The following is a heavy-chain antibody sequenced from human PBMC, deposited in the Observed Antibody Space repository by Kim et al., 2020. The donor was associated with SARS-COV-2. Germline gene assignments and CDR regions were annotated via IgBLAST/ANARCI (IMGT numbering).Heavy chain of an antibody. J-gene: IGHJ5*02. CDR2: ISYDGSNK. CDR1: GFTFSSYG. CDR3: AKMGGYYYGSGSYGHWFDP. Sequence: GGSLRLSCAASGFTFSSYGMHWVRQAPGKGLEWVAVISYDGSNKYYADSVKGRFTISRDNSKNTLYLQMNSLRAEDTAVYYCAKMGGYYYGSGSYGHWFDPCGQGTLVTVSS. D-gene: IGHD3-10*01. V-gene: IGHV3-30*18.